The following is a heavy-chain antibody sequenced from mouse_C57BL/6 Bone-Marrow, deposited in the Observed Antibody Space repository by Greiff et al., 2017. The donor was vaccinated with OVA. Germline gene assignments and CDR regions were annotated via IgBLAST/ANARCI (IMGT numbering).Heavy chain of an antibody. J-gene: IGHJ1*03. D-gene: IGHD5-2*01. CDR1: GYTFTSYW. CDR2: IDPSDSYT. CDR3: AGPANKLYFDV. V-gene: IGHV1-69*01. Sequence: QVQLQQPGAELVMPGASVKLSCKASGYTFTSYWMHWVKQRPGQGLEWIGEIDPSDSYTNYNQKFKGKSTLTVDKSSSTAYMQLSSLTSEDSAVYYCAGPANKLYFDVWGTGTTVTVSS.